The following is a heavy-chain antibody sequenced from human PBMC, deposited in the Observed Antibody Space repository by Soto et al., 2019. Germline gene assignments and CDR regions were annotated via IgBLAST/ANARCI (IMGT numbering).Heavy chain of an antibody. D-gene: IGHD5-12*01. CDR3: ARHGGYNYYFFDS. Sequence: SETLSLTCSVSGGSISSSSYYWGWIRQAPGKGLEWIGSIYYRGNTYYNPSLKSRVTISVDTSKNHFSLKLSSMTAADTAMYYCARHGGYNYYFFDSWGQGTLVTVSS. J-gene: IGHJ4*02. V-gene: IGHV4-39*01. CDR2: IYYRGNT. CDR1: GGSISSSSYY.